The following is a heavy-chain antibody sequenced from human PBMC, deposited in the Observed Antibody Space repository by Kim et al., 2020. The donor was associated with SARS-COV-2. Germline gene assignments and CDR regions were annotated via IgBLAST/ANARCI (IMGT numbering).Heavy chain of an antibody. Sequence: SETLSLTCAVYGGSFSNSYWSWIRQPPGKGLEWIGEINHSESTNYNPSLKSRVTISVDTSKNQLSLKLSSVTAADTAVYYCARGLSRFNTVTTLYYYYGMDVWGQGTTVSVSS. J-gene: IGHJ6*02. CDR2: INHSEST. CDR3: ARGLSRFNTVTTLYYYYGMDV. D-gene: IGHD4-17*01. CDR1: GGSFSNSY. V-gene: IGHV4-34*01.